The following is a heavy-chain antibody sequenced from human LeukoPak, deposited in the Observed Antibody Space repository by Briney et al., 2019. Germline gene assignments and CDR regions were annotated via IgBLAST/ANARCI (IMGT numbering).Heavy chain of an antibody. Sequence: ASVKVSCKASGYTFPSSDINWVRQATGQGLEWMGYMNPNSGTTVHAQKFQGRVTITSDTSIGTAYMELSSLRSEDTAFYYCAREGLDYWGQGTLVTVSS. V-gene: IGHV1-8*03. CDR3: AREGLDY. CDR2: MNPNSGTT. J-gene: IGHJ4*02. CDR1: GYTFPSSD.